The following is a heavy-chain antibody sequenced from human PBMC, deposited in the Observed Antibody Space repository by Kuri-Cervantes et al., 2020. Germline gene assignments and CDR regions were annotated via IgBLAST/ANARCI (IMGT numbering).Heavy chain of an antibody. CDR3: AKSAIFGVVTPYYYYYGMDV. CDR2: IFGGGST. J-gene: IGHJ6*02. V-gene: IGHV3-66*01. Sequence: GGSLRLSCAASGFTVTSNYMSWVRQAPGKGLEWVSVIFGGGSTYYADSVKGRFTISRDNSKNTLYLQMNSLRAEDTAVYYCAKSAIFGVVTPYYYYYGMDVWGQGTTVTVSS. CDR1: GFTVTSNY. D-gene: IGHD3-3*01.